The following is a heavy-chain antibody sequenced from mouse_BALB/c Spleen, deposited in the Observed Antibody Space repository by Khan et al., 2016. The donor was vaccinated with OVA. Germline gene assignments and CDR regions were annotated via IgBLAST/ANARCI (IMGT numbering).Heavy chain of an antibody. Sequence: VQLKDSGPGLVAPSQSLSITCTAYGYSLTRYGVHWVRQPPGKGLEWLGLIWAGGSTNYNWALMSRLSISIHNSKSLVFLIMNSLQTDDTALYYCARSKYLARYWGQGTTLTVSS. D-gene: IGHD3-3*01. V-gene: IGHV2-9*02. CDR3: ARSKYLARY. CDR1: GYSLTRYG. CDR2: IWAGGST. J-gene: IGHJ2*01.